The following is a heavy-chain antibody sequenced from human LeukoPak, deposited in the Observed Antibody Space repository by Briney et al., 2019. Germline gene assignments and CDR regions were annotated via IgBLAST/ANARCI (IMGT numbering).Heavy chain of an antibody. CDR2: IIPILGIA. Sequence: SVKVSCKASGGTFSSYAISWVRPAPGQGLEWMGRIIPILGIANYAQKFQGRVTITADKSTSTAYMELSSLRSEDTAVYYCARDYYDSSGYFGSYWGQGTLVTVSS. CDR3: ARDYYDSSGYFGSY. J-gene: IGHJ4*02. D-gene: IGHD3-22*01. CDR1: GGTFSSYA. V-gene: IGHV1-69*04.